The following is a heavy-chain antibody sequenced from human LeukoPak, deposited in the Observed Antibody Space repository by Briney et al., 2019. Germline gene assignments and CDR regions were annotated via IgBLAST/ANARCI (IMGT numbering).Heavy chain of an antibody. CDR2: ISSSGSTI. D-gene: IGHD4-11*01. CDR3: ARGQYSAHDY. V-gene: IGHV3-48*03. CDR1: GFTFSSYE. J-gene: IGHJ4*02. Sequence: GGSLRLSCAASGFTFSSYEMNWVRQAPGKGLEWVSYISSSGSTIYYADSVKGRFTISRDNAKNSLYLQMNSLRAEDTAVYYCARGQYSAHDYWGRGTLVTVSS.